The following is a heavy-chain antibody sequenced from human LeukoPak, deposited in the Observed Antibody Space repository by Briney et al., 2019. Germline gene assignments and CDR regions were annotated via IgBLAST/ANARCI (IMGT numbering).Heavy chain of an antibody. Sequence: SQTLSLTCTVSGGSISSYYWSCIRQPPGKGLEWIGYIYYSGSTNYNPSLKSRATISVYTPKNQCSLKLSSVTAADTAVYYCASGHYYGSGSYFDWFDPWGQGTLVTVSS. J-gene: IGHJ5*02. CDR2: IYYSGST. D-gene: IGHD3-10*01. CDR3: ASGHYYGSGSYFDWFDP. CDR1: GGSISSYY. V-gene: IGHV4-59*08.